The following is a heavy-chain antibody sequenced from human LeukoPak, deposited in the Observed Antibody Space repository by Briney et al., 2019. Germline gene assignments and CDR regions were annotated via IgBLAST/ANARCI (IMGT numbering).Heavy chain of an antibody. Sequence: EPSETLSLTCAVSGGSISSNSYYWGWIRQPPGKGLEWIGSIYYSGSTYYNPSLKSRVTISVDTYKNQFSLKLSSVTAADTAVYYCARTRYYYNSRSYGAPYYFDYWGQGTLVTVSS. V-gene: IGHV4-39*01. CDR3: ARTRYYYNSRSYGAPYYFDY. D-gene: IGHD3-10*01. J-gene: IGHJ4*02. CDR2: IYYSGST. CDR1: GGSISSNSYY.